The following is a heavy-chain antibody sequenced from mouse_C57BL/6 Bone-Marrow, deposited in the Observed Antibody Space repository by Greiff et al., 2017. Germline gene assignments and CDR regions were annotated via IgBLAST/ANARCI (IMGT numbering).Heavy chain of an antibody. CDR2: ISYDGSN. CDR1: GYSITSGYY. J-gene: IGHJ4*01. V-gene: IGHV3-6*01. CDR3: ARGFITTVEDAMDY. D-gene: IGHD1-1*01. Sequence: VQLQQSGPGLVKPSQSLSLTCSVTGYSITSGYYWNWIRQFPGNKLEWMGYISYDGSNNYNPSLKNRISITRDTSKNQFFLKLNSVTTEDTATYYCARGFITTVEDAMDYWGQGTSVTVSS.